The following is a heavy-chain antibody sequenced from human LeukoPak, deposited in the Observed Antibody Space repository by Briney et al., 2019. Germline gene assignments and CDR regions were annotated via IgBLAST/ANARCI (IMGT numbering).Heavy chain of an antibody. D-gene: IGHD5-18*01. CDR2: INHRGST. CDR3: ARGAPKEIHLWLRLRGVAFDT. J-gene: IGHJ3*02. Sequence: PSETLSLTCAVYGGSFSGYYWSWIRQPPGKRLEWIGEINHRGSTNYNPSLKSRVTISVDTSKNQFSLKLNSVTAADTAVYYCARGAPKEIHLWLRLRGVAFDTWGQGTMVTVSS. CDR1: GGSFSGYY. V-gene: IGHV4-34*01.